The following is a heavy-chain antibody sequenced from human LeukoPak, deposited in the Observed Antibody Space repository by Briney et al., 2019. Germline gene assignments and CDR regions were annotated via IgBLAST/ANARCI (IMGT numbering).Heavy chain of an antibody. V-gene: IGHV1-8*01. Sequence: GASVKVSCKASGYTFTSYDFNWVRQATGQRPEWMGWMSPNSGDTGYAQKFQDRVTMTRNTSISTAYMELSSLRSDDTAVYYCATMWGGSGWYLDYWGQGTLVTVSS. CDR2: MSPNSGDT. J-gene: IGHJ4*02. CDR3: ATMWGGSGWYLDY. D-gene: IGHD6-19*01. CDR1: GYTFTSYD.